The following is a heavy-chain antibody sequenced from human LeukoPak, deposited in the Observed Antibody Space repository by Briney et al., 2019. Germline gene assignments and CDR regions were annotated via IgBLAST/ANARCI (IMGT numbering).Heavy chain of an antibody. CDR3: AREGAMVRGVMGFDP. CDR1: GGSNSIYY. V-gene: IGHV4-59*01. CDR2: IYYSGST. Sequence: SETLSLTCTVSGGSNSIYYWSGIRQPPGKGLEWIGYIYYSGSTNYNPSLKSRVTISVDTSKNQFSLKLSSVTAADTAVYYCAREGAMVRGVMGFDPWGQGTLVTVSS. D-gene: IGHD3-10*01. J-gene: IGHJ5*02.